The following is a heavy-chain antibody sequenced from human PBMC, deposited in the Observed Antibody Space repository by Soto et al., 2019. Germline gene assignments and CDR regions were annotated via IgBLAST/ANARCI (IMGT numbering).Heavy chain of an antibody. D-gene: IGHD4-17*01. Sequence: LRLSCAASGFTFSSYAMSWVRQAPGKGLEWVSAISGSGGSTYYADSVKGRFTISRDNSKNTLYLQMNSLRAEDTAVYYCAKAYGDYPPSLLCYWGQGTLVTVSS. J-gene: IGHJ4*02. CDR2: ISGSGGST. CDR1: GFTFSSYA. CDR3: AKAYGDYPPSLLCY. V-gene: IGHV3-23*01.